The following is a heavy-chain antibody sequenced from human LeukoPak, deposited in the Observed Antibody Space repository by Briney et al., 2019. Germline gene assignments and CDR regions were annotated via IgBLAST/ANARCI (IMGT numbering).Heavy chain of an antibody. Sequence: ASVKVSCKASGGTFSSYAISWVRQAPGQGLEWMGRIIPILGIANYAQKFQGRVTITADKSTSTAYMELSSLRSEDTAVYYCARGTLPANWDQQFDYWGQGTLVTVSS. CDR2: IIPILGIA. CDR3: ARGTLPANWDQQFDY. V-gene: IGHV1-69*04. J-gene: IGHJ4*02. D-gene: IGHD7-27*01. CDR1: GGTFSSYA.